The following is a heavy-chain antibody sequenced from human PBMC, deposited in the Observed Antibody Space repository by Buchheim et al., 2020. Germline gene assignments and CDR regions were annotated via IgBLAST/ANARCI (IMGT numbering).Heavy chain of an antibody. D-gene: IGHD3-22*01. CDR1: GFTFSSYW. V-gene: IGHV3-7*01. J-gene: IGHJ4*02. CDR2: IKQDGSDK. Sequence: EVQLVESGGGLDQPGGSLRLSCAASGFTFSSYWMSWVRQAPGKGLQWVANIKQDGSDKNYVDSVKGRFTISRDNAKKSLYVQINSLRAEDTAVYYCARGYYDSSGSQYYFDYWGQGT. CDR3: ARGYYDSSGSQYYFDY.